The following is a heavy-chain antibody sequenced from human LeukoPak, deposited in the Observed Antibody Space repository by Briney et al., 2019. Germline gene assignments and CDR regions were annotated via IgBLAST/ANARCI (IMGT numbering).Heavy chain of an antibody. D-gene: IGHD6-6*01. CDR3: ARDYSSSSGYFDY. CDR1: GYTFTGYY. CDR2: INPNSGDT. Sequence: ASVKVSCKASGYTFTGYYMHWVRQAPGQGLEWMGWINPNSGDTNYAEKFQGRVTMTRDTSISTAYMDLRRLRSDDTAVYYCARDYSSSSGYFDYWGQGTLVTVSS. V-gene: IGHV1-2*02. J-gene: IGHJ4*02.